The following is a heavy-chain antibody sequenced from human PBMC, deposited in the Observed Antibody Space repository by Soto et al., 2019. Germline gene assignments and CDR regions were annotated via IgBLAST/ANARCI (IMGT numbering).Heavy chain of an antibody. CDR3: AKGSPFASCGRTSCFELDS. V-gene: IGHV3-23*01. J-gene: IGHJ4*02. D-gene: IGHD2-2*01. CDR1: GFTFSSYA. Sequence: EVQMLESGGGLVQPGGSLRLSCAASGFTFSSYAMSWVRQAPGKGLEWVSSMSASGGSTYYADSVKGRFTFSRDNSKKTLYLQMNSMRPEDTAVYYCAKGSPFASCGRTSCFELDSWGQGTLVTVSS. CDR2: MSASGGST.